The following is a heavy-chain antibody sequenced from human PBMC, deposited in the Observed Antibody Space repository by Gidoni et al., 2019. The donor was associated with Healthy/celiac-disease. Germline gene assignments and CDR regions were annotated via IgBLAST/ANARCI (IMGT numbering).Heavy chain of an antibody. CDR3: ARGNPYYDSSGYYLLYYFDY. D-gene: IGHD3-22*01. V-gene: IGHV4-34*01. Sequence: QVQLQQWGAGLLKPSETLSLTCAVSGGSFSGYYWSWIRQPPGKGLEWIGEINHSGSTNYNPSLKSRVTISGDTAKNQFSLKLSSVTAADTAVYYCARGNPYYDSSGYYLLYYFDYWGQGTLVTVSS. CDR1: GGSFSGYY. CDR2: INHSGST. J-gene: IGHJ4*02.